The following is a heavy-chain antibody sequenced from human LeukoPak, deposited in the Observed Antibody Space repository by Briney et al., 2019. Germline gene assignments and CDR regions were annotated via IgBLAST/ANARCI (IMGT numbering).Heavy chain of an antibody. J-gene: IGHJ6*02. Sequence: PGGSLRLSCAASGFTFSSYAMSWVRQAPGKGLEWVSSISASGGYTYYADSVKGRFTISRDNSKNTLYLQMNSLRAEDTAVYYCAKDPYSSSSGGPYGMDAWGQGTTVTVSS. D-gene: IGHD6-6*01. CDR3: AKDPYSSSSGGPYGMDA. CDR1: GFTFSSYA. V-gene: IGHV3-23*01. CDR2: ISASGGYT.